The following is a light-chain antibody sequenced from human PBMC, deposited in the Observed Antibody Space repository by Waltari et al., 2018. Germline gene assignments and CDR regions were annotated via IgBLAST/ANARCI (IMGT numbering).Light chain of an antibody. J-gene: IGKJ1*01. CDR1: QSLSIY. Sequence: EIVLTQSPGTRSLSPGERATLSCRASQSLSIYLAWYQQKPGRAPRLLIYHASSRATGVPDRFSGSGSGTDFSLTISRLEPEDFAVYYCQHYVSLPVTFGQGTKVEIK. V-gene: IGKV3-20*01. CDR2: HAS. CDR3: QHYVSLPVT.